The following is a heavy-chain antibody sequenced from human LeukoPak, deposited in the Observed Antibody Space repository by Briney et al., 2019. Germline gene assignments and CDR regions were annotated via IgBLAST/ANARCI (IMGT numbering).Heavy chain of an antibody. CDR3: AGAYDYVWGSYRYTYFDY. CDR2: IYYSGST. Sequence: SETLSLTCTVSGGSISSGGYYWSWIRQHPGKGLEWIGYIYYSGSTNYNPSLKSRVTISVDTSKNQFSLKLSSVTAADTAVYYCAGAYDYVWGSYRYTYFDYWGQGTLVTVSS. V-gene: IGHV4-61*08. J-gene: IGHJ4*02. D-gene: IGHD3-16*02. CDR1: GGSISSGGYY.